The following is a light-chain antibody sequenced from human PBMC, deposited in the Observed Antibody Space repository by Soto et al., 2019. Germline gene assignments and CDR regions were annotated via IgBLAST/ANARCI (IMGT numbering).Light chain of an antibody. J-gene: IGKJ1*01. CDR1: QSVRYNY. V-gene: IGKV3-20*01. Sequence: EIMLSQSPGTLSLSPGEGATLSCRASQSVRYNYLAWYQQKPGQAPRLLIYGVSTRATGIPDRFSGSGSGTDFTLTISRLDPEDFAVYYCQQYGTSPRTFGQGTKVDNK. CDR3: QQYGTSPRT. CDR2: GVS.